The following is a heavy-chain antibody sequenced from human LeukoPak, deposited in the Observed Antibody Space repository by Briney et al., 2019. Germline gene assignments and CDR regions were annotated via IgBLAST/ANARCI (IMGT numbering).Heavy chain of an antibody. J-gene: IGHJ4*02. V-gene: IGHV3-7*01. CDR3: ARDARPNYYTSGSGI. D-gene: IGHD3-10*01. CDR1: GFTFSSYW. Sequence: GGSLRLSCATSGFTFSSYWMSWVRQAPGKGLEWVANINQHGNEKYYVDSVKGRFTISRDNAKNSLYLQMNSLRAGDTAVYYCARDARPNYYTSGSGIWGQGPLVTVSS. CDR2: INQHGNEK.